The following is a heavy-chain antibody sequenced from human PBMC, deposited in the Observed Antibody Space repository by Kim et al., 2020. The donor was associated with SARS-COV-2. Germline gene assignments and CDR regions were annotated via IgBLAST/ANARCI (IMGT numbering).Heavy chain of an antibody. Sequence: TTNYAQMFKGRVSITADESTSTAYMELGSLRSEDTAVYYCARDPNGVFDHWGQGTLVTVSS. J-gene: IGHJ4*02. D-gene: IGHD2-8*01. CDR3: ARDPNGVFDH. CDR2: TT. V-gene: IGHV1-69*01.